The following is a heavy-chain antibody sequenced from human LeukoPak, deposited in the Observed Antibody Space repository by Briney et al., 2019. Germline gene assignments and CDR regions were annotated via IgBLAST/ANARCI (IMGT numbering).Heavy chain of an antibody. CDR2: IYTSGST. V-gene: IGHV4-4*07. CDR3: ARVMWFGELSLPPYYYYMDV. D-gene: IGHD3-10*01. CDR1: GGSIGSYY. Sequence: PSETLSLTCTVSGGSIGSYYWSWIRQPAGKGLEWIGRIYTSGSTNYNPSLKSRVTMSVDTSKNQFSLKLSSVTAADTAVYYCARVMWFGELSLPPYYYYMDVWGKGTTVTVSS. J-gene: IGHJ6*03.